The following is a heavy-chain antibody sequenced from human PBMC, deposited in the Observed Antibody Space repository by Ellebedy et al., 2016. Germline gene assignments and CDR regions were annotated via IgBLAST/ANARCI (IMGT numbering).Heavy chain of an antibody. Sequence: GESLKISCKGSGNNFTSDLIAWVRQKPGKGLEWMGIIYPGDSPTKYSPSFQGHVTISADKSISAAYLQWSSLKASDIAVYYCAKRGLLGGWYASWGQGTPVTVSS. CDR1: GNNFTSDL. V-gene: IGHV5-51*01. J-gene: IGHJ5*01. CDR2: IYPGDSPT. CDR3: AKRGLLGGWYAS. D-gene: IGHD4-23*01.